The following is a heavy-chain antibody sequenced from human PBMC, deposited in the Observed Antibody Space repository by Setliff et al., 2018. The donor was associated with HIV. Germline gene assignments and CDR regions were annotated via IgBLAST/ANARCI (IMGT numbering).Heavy chain of an antibody. Sequence: ASVKVSCKASGYTFTRYFMHCVRQAPGQGLEWLGMINPSGGSTWYAQKVQGRVIMTTDTSTNTAYMELKSLRSDDTAVYYCTKDGLAAGYNAFDLWGQGTMVTVSS. J-gene: IGHJ3*01. CDR3: TKDGLAAGYNAFDL. CDR1: GYTFTRYF. CDR2: INPSGGST. D-gene: IGHD6-13*01. V-gene: IGHV1-46*01.